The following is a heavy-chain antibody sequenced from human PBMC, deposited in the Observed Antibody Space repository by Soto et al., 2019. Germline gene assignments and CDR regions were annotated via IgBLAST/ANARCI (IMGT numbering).Heavy chain of an antibody. CDR1: GGSISSGGYY. CDR3: ARVRRYRGYSSSWSYYGMDV. CDR2: IYYSGST. J-gene: IGHJ6*02. Sequence: TLSLTCTVSGGSISSGGYYWSWIRQHPGKGLEWIGYIYYSGSTYYNPSLKSRVTISVDTSKNQFSLKLSSVTAADTAVYYCARVRRYRGYSSSWSYYGMDVWGQGTTVTVSS. D-gene: IGHD6-13*01. V-gene: IGHV4-31*03.